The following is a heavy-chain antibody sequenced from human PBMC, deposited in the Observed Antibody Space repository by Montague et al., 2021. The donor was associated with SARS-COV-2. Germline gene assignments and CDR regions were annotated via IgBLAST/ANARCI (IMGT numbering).Heavy chain of an antibody. V-gene: IGHV4-59*01. J-gene: IGHJ6*02. CDR1: GGSISGYY. D-gene: IGHD2-8*01. Sequence: SETLSLTCTVSGGSISGYYWSWIRQPPGKGLEWIGYIYYSGSTKYNPFLESRVTVSVDRSKNQVSLKLSSVTAAVTAVYYCARLLRSCTNGVCRTYYYYAMDVWGQGTTVTVSS. CDR3: ARLLRSCTNGVCRTYYYYAMDV. CDR2: IYYSGST.